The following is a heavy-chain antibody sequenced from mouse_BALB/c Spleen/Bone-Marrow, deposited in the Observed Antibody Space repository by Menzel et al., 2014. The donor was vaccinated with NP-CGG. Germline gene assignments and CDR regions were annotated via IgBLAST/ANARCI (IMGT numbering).Heavy chain of an antibody. CDR3: ASYYYGHYFDY. Sequence: EVQLVESGAELVKPGASVKLSCTASGFNIKDTYMHWVKQRPEQGLEWIRRIDPANGNTKYDPKFQGKATITADTSSNTAYLQLSSLTSEDTAVYYCASYYYGHYFDYWGQGTTLTVSS. CDR1: GFNIKDTY. J-gene: IGHJ2*01. CDR2: IDPANGNT. D-gene: IGHD1-1*01. V-gene: IGHV14-3*02.